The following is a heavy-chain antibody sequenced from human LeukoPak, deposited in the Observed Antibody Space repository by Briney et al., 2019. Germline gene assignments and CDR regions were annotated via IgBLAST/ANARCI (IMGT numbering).Heavy chain of an antibody. J-gene: IGHJ4*02. CDR3: ARRAGAYSHPYDY. D-gene: IGHD4/OR15-4a*01. Sequence: SETLSLTCTVSGGSISSSSYYWSWIRQPPGKGLEWIGEINHSGSTNYNPSLKSRVTISVDTSKNQFSLKLSSVTAEDTAVYYCARRAGAYSHPYDYWGQGTLVTVSS. CDR1: GGSISSSSYY. CDR2: INHSGST. V-gene: IGHV4-39*07.